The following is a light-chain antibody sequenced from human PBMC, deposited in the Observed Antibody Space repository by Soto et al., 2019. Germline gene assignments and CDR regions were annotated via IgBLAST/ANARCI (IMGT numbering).Light chain of an antibody. CDR1: QSISDT. J-gene: IGKJ1*01. CDR2: SAS. V-gene: IGKV3-15*01. CDR3: QQYNNWPWT. Sequence: EIVMTQSPAPLSVSPGGRATLSCRASQSISDTLAWYQQKPGQAPRLLIYSASRWATGFPGRFSGSGSGTDFTLTISSLQSEDLAVYYCQQYNNWPWTLGQGTKVDIK.